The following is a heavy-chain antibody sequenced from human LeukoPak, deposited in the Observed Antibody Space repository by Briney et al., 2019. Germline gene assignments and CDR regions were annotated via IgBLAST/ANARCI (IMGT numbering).Heavy chain of an antibody. CDR3: ARDSFETDIDY. D-gene: IGHD1-14*01. Sequence: GGSLRLSCAASGFIFNNYEMNWVRQAPGKGLEWVANIKEDGSEKYYVESMKGRFTISRDNVKNSLYLQINSLRAEDTAVYYCARDSFETDIDYWGQGTLVTVSS. V-gene: IGHV3-7*01. J-gene: IGHJ4*02. CDR2: IKEDGSEK. CDR1: GFIFNNYE.